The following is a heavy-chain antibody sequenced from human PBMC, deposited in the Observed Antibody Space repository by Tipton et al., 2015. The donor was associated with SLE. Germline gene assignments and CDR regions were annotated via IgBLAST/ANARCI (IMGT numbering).Heavy chain of an antibody. CDR3: AREEENFWSGYYPLFDY. D-gene: IGHD3-3*01. V-gene: IGHV4-34*01. Sequence: TLSLTCAVYGGSFSGYYWSWIRQPPGRGLEWIGEINHSGSSNYNPSLKSRVTISLDTSKNQFSLKLSSVTAADTAVYYCAREEENFWSGYYPLFDYWGQGTLVTVSS. J-gene: IGHJ4*02. CDR2: INHSGSS. CDR1: GGSFSGYY.